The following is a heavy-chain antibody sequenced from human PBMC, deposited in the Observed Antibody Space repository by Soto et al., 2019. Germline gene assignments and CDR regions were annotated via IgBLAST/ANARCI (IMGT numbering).Heavy chain of an antibody. J-gene: IGHJ4*02. V-gene: IGHV3-15*01. CDR1: GFTFSNAW. Sequence: EVQLVESGGGLVKPGGSLRLSCAASGFTFSNAWMSWVRQAPGKGLEWVGRIKSKTDGGTTDYAAPMKGRFTISRDDSKNTLYLQMNSLKTEDTAVYYCTTEINRKYYYDSSGYFDYWGQGTLVTVSS. CDR3: TTEINRKYYYDSSGYFDY. CDR2: IKSKTDGGTT. D-gene: IGHD3-22*01.